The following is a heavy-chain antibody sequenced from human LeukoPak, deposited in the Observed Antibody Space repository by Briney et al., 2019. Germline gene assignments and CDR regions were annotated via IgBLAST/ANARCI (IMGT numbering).Heavy chain of an antibody. V-gene: IGHV3-21*01. D-gene: IGHD3-10*01. CDR1: GFTFSDYT. Sequence: GGSLRLSCAASGFTFSDYTVNWVRQTPGKGLEWVSSISESSAHIFYADSVKGRFTISRDNAKNSSYLQMNSLRAGDTAIYYCVIEPRYYYHTRSHSDPDFDYWGQGTPVTVSS. CDR3: VIEPRYYYHTRSHSDPDFDY. CDR2: ISESSAHI. J-gene: IGHJ4*02.